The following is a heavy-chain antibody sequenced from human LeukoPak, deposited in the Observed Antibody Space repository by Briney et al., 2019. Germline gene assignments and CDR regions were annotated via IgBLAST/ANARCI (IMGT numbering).Heavy chain of an antibody. CDR3: ARDGVLRYFDSYYYYYMDV. Sequence: PGGSLRLSCAASGFTFSSYSMNWVRQAPGKGLEWVSSISSSSSYTYYADPMKGRFTISRDNAKNSLYLQMNSLRAEDTAVYYCARDGVLRYFDSYYYYYMDVWGKGTTVTISS. V-gene: IGHV3-21*04. D-gene: IGHD3-9*01. CDR2: ISSSSSYT. CDR1: GFTFSSYS. J-gene: IGHJ6*03.